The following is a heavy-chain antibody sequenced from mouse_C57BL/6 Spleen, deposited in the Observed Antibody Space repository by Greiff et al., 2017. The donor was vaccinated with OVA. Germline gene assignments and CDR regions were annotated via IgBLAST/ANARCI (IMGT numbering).Heavy chain of an antibody. J-gene: IGHJ2*01. Sequence: QVQLQQPGAELVRPGTSVKLSCKASGYTFTSYWMHWVKQRPGQGLEWIGVIDPSDSYTNYNQKFKGKATLTVDTSSSTAYMQLSSLTSEDSAVYYCAREDTMVTTVDYWGQGTTLTVSS. D-gene: IGHD2-2*01. CDR1: GYTFTSYW. V-gene: IGHV1-59*01. CDR3: AREDTMVTTVDY. CDR2: IDPSDSYT.